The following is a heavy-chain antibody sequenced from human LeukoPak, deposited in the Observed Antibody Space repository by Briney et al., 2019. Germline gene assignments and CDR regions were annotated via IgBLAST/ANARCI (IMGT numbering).Heavy chain of an antibody. Sequence: GGSLRLSCAASGFTFSSYGMHWVRQAPGKGLEWLAVISYDGSNKYYADSVKGRFTISRDNSKNTLYLQMNSLRAEDTAVYYCAKDGGLGYYGSDDYWGQGTLVTVSS. CDR2: ISYDGSNK. J-gene: IGHJ4*02. V-gene: IGHV3-30*18. D-gene: IGHD3-10*01. CDR3: AKDGGLGYYGSDDY. CDR1: GFTFSSYG.